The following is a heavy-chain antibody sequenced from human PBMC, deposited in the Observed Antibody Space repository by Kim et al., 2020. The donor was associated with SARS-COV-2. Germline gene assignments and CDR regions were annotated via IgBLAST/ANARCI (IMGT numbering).Heavy chain of an antibody. CDR3: ARGVLRYFDWLGYCDY. V-gene: IGHV1-18*01. Sequence: ASVKVSCKASGYTFTSYGISWVRQAPGQGLEWMGWISAYNGNTNYAQKLQGRVTMTTDTSTSTAHMELRSLRSDDTAVYYCARGVLRYFDWLGYCDYWGQGTLVTVSS. D-gene: IGHD3-9*01. CDR1: GYTFTSYG. J-gene: IGHJ4*02. CDR2: ISAYNGNT.